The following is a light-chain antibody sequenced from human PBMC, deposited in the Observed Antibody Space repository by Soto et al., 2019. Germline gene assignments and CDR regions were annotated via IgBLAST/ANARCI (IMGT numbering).Light chain of an antibody. CDR2: EVS. J-gene: IGLJ1*01. CDR3: SSYTSSSTLV. V-gene: IGLV2-14*01. Sequence: QSALTQPASVSGSPGQSITISCTGTSSDVGGYNYVSWYQQHPGKAPKLMIYEVSNRPSGVSNRFSGSKSGNTASLTISGLQAEDEAEYYCSSYTSSSTLVFGTGTKVTAL. CDR1: SSDVGGYNY.